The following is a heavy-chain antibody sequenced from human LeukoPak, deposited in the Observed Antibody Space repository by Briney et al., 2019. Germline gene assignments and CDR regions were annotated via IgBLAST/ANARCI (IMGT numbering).Heavy chain of an antibody. J-gene: IGHJ4*02. D-gene: IGHD3-10*01. V-gene: IGHV4-39*01. CDR1: GASISSYY. CDR2: IYYSGST. Sequence: PSETLSLTCTVSGASISSYYWGWIRQPPGKGLEWIGSIYYSGSTYYNPSLKSRVTISVDTSKNQFSLKLSSVTAADTAVYYCASGVPVDYWGQGTLVTVSS. CDR3: ASGVPVDY.